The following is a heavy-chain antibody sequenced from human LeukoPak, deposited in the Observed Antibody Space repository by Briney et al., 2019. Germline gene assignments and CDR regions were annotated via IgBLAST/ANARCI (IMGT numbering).Heavy chain of an antibody. D-gene: IGHD2/OR15-2a*01. CDR1: GFTVSSNY. V-gene: IGHV3-53*01. CDR2: IYTGGST. CDR3: ARHSSTTALFHAFDI. J-gene: IGHJ3*02. Sequence: GGSLRLSCAASGFTVSSNYMSWVRQAPGKGLEWVSVIYTGGSTHSADSVKGRFTISRDNSRNTLYLQMSSLRVEDTAVYYCARHSSTTALFHAFDIWGQGTMVTVSS.